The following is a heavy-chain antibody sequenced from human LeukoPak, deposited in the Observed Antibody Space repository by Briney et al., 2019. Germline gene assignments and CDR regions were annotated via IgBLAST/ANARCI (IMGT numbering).Heavy chain of an antibody. D-gene: IGHD5-18*01. J-gene: IGHJ5*01. Sequence: GGSLRLSCAASGFTFSSEWMHWVRQAPGRGLEWLSYLTRTSSATWYADSVKGRFTIFRDNAKSSLYLQMNSLRVEDTAVYYCATGGSEYRSDWFDSWGQGTLVNVAS. CDR2: LTRTSSAT. CDR3: ATGGSEYRSDWFDS. V-gene: IGHV3-48*01. CDR1: GFTFSSEW.